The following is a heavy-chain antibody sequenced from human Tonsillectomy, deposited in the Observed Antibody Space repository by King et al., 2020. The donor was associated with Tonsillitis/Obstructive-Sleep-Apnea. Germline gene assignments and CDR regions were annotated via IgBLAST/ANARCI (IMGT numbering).Heavy chain of an antibody. Sequence: VQLVESGGGVVQPGRSLRLSCAASGFTFSSYGMHWVRQAPGKGLEWVAVIWYDGSNKYYADSVKGRFTISRDNSKNTLYLQMNSLRAEDTAVYYCASLVVPGPFLADYYYYYMDV. CDR1: GFTFSSYG. CDR3: ASLVVPGPFLADYYYYYMDV. D-gene: IGHD2-2*01. J-gene: IGHJ6*03. CDR2: IWYDGSNK. V-gene: IGHV3-33*01.